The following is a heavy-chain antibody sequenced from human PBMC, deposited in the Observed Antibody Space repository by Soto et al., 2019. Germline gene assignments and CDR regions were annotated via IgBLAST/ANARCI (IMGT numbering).Heavy chain of an antibody. Sequence: PSETLSLTCTVSGGSISSYYWSWIRQPPGKGLEWIGYIYYSGSTNYNPSLKSRVTISVDTSKNQFSLKLSSVTAADTAVYYCAIEGGYRYGFPVWGQGTLVPVSS. V-gene: IGHV4-59*01. CDR1: GGSISSYY. D-gene: IGHD5-18*01. CDR3: AIEGGYRYGFPV. J-gene: IGHJ4*02. CDR2: IYYSGST.